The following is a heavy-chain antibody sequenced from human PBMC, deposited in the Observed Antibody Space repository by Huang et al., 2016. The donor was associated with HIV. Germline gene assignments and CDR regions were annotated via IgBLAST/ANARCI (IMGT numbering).Heavy chain of an antibody. CDR2: ISYDGKTK. Sequence: QVQLVESGGGVVQPGRSLRISCAASGFTCSSYGMHWVRQAPGKGVEGVAVISYDGKTKYYADSVKGRFSSSRDNSKTTVYLQLNSLRVEDTAVYYCAKGGSAAAVLDFWGQGTLVTVSS. CDR1: GFTCSSYG. J-gene: IGHJ4*02. V-gene: IGHV3-30*18. CDR3: AKGGSAAAVLDF. D-gene: IGHD6-13*01.